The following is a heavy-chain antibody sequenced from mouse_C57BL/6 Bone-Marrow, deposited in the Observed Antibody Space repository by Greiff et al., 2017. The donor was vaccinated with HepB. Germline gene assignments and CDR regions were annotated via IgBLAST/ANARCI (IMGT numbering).Heavy chain of an antibody. CDR1: GFTFSSYG. D-gene: IGHD2-2*01. V-gene: IGHV5-6*01. J-gene: IGHJ3*01. CDR2: ISSGGSYT. Sequence: EVKLVESGGDLVKPGGSLKLSCAASGFTFSSYGMSWVRQTPDKRLEWVATISSGGSYTYYPDSVKGRFTISRDNAKNTLYLQMSSLKSEDTAMYYWARSMVTTGAGFADWGQGTLVTVSA. CDR3: ARSMVTTGAGFAD.